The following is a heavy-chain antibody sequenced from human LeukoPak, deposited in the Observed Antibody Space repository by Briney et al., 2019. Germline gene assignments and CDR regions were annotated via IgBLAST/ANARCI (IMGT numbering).Heavy chain of an antibody. CDR3: ARRYCGGDCHSPYFDY. D-gene: IGHD2-21*02. V-gene: IGHV3-7*01. J-gene: IGHJ4*02. Sequence: GGSLRLSCAASGFTLSSYWMSWVRQAPGKGLEWVANIKQDGSERYYVDSVKRRFTISRDNAKNSLYLQMNSLRAEDTAVYYCARRYCGGDCHSPYFDYWGQGTLVTVSS. CDR1: GFTLSSYW. CDR2: IKQDGSER.